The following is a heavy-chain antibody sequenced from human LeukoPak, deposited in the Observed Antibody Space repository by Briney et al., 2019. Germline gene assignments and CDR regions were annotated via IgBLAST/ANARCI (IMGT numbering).Heavy chain of an antibody. D-gene: IGHD3-22*01. J-gene: IGHJ4*02. V-gene: IGHV4-34*01. CDR2: INHSGSA. CDR1: GVPFSGYY. CDR3: ARARGDYYDSSGYYSAFDY. Sequence: SETLSLTCAVYGVPFSGYYWSWIRQPPGKGLEWIGGINHSGSANYNPPLKSRVTISVDMSKNQFSLKLNSVTAADTAVYYCARARGDYYDSSGYYSAFDYWGQGTLVTVSS.